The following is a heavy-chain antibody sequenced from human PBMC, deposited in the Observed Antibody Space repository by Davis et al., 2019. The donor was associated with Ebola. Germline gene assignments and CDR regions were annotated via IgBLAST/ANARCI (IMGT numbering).Heavy chain of an antibody. CDR1: GGSISSSSYY. V-gene: IGHV4-39*07. D-gene: IGHD6-6*01. CDR2: IYYSGST. CDR3: ARSIAARHHFDY. J-gene: IGHJ4*02. Sequence: SETLSLTCTVSGGSISSSSYYWGWIRQPPGKGLEWIGSIYYSGSTYYNPSLKSRVTISGDTSKNQFSLKLSSVTAADTAVYYCARSIAARHHFDYWGQGTLVTVSS.